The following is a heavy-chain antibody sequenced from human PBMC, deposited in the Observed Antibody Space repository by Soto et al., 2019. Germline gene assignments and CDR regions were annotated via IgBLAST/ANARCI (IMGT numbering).Heavy chain of an antibody. J-gene: IGHJ6*02. CDR2: ISGYNGDT. V-gene: IGHV1-18*01. CDR1: GYTFTRYG. D-gene: IGHD2-8*01. Sequence: QGHLVQSGGEVKKPGASVKVSCKASGYTFTRYGISWVRQAPGQGLEWMGWISGYNGDTNYAQNVQGRVSRTIDTSTSTAYMELRSLTSDDTAVYYCAKNGQPPYYYYGLDVWGQGTTVTVSS. CDR3: AKNGQPPYYYYGLDV.